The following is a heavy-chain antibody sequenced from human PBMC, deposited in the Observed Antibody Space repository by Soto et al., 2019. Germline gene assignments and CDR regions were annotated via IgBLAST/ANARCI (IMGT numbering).Heavy chain of an antibody. CDR1: GGSFSGYY. CDR2: INPSGNT. D-gene: IGHD3-9*01. V-gene: IGHV4-34*01. Sequence: SETLSLTCGVYGGSFSGYYWSWIRQPPGKGPEWIGEINPSGNTNYNPSLKSRVTISVDTSKNQFSLKLSSVTAADTAVYYCARVVLRYFDWLLSHGAFDIWGQGTMVTVSS. CDR3: ARVVLRYFDWLLSHGAFDI. J-gene: IGHJ3*02.